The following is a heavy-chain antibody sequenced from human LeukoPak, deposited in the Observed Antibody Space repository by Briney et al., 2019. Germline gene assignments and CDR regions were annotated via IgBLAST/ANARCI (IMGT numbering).Heavy chain of an antibody. CDR1: GFTVSAFG. CDR2: VPYDGSEK. V-gene: IGHV3-30*03. CDR3: AREALEWSPPDI. J-gene: IGHJ3*02. Sequence: GVALRLSCAASGFTVSAFGMHWVRQAPGKGLEGVTFVPYDGSEKYYADFVKGRFTISRDHSNNTLYLQMNNMRTEDTAVYYCAREALEWSPPDIWGQGTTITVSS. D-gene: IGHD3-3*01.